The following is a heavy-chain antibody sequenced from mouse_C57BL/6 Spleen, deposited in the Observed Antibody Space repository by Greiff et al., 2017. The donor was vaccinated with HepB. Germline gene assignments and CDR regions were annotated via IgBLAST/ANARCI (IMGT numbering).Heavy chain of an antibody. CDR3: ARSGGYH. CDR1: GYTFTSYW. J-gene: IGHJ2*01. CDR2: IYPSDSET. V-gene: IGHV1-61*01. D-gene: IGHD1-1*02. Sequence: QVHVKQPGAELVRPGSSVKLSCKASGYTFTSYWMDWVKQRPGQGLEWIGNIYPSDSETHYNQKFKDKATLTVDKSSSTAYMQLSSLTSEDSAVYYCARSGGYHWGQGTTLTVSS.